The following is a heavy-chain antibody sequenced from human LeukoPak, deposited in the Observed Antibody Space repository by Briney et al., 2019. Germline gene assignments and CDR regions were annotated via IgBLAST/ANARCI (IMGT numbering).Heavy chain of an antibody. D-gene: IGHD4-17*01. V-gene: IGHV1-69*06. CDR1: GYTFTSYY. J-gene: IGHJ3*02. CDR3: ARGVTTVLPRDDAFDI. Sequence: ASVKVSCKASGYTFTSYYMHWVRQAPGQGLEWMGGIIPIFGTANYAQKFQGRVTITADKSTSTAYMELSSLRSEDTAVYYCARGVTTVLPRDDAFDIWGQGTMVTVSS. CDR2: IIPIFGTA.